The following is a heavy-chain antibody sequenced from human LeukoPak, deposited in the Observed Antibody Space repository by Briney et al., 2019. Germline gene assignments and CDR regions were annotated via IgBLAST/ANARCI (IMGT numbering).Heavy chain of an antibody. CDR1: GYTFTSYC. Sequence: ASVKVSCKASGYTFTSYCMHWVRQAPGQGLEWMGIINPSGGSTSYAQKFQGRVTMTRDTSTSTVYMELSSLRSEDTAVYYCASSYCSSTSCHDYYYYGMDVWGQGTTVTVSS. V-gene: IGHV1-46*01. CDR3: ASSYCSSTSCHDYYYYGMDV. D-gene: IGHD2-2*01. J-gene: IGHJ6*02. CDR2: INPSGGST.